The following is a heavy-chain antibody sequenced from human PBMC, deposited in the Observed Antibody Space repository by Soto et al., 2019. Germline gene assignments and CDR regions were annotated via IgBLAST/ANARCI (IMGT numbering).Heavy chain of an antibody. CDR3: ARQGSTAAAGFHYYYYYMDV. D-gene: IGHD6-13*01. J-gene: IGHJ6*03. CDR1: GGYISSSSYY. CDR2: IYYSGST. Sequence: PSETLSLTCTVSGGYISSSSYYWGWIPQPPGKGLEWIGSIYYSGSTYYNPSLESRVTISVDTSKNQFSLKLSSVTAADTAVYYCARQGSTAAAGFHYYYYYMDVWGKGTTVTV. V-gene: IGHV4-39*01.